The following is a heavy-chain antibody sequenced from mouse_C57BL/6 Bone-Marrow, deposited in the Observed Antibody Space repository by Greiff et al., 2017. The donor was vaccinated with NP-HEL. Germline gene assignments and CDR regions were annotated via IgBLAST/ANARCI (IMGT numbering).Heavy chain of an antibody. J-gene: IGHJ2*01. CDR1: GYTFTSYD. CDR2: IYPRGGST. V-gene: IGHV1-85*01. Sequence: VQLQQSGPELVKPGASVKLSCKASGYTFTSYDINWVKQRPGQGLEWIGWIYPRGGSTKYNEKFKGKATLTVATSSSTAYMALHRLTYEDSAVYVCARWKDRDGYYYDDQGKGTTLTVSS. D-gene: IGHD3-3*01. CDR3: ARWKDRDGYYYDD.